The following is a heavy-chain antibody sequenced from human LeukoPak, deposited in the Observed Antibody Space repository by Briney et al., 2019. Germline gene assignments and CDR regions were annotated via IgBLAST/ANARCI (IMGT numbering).Heavy chain of an antibody. Sequence: TSETLSLTCAVYGGSFSGYYWSWIRQPPGKGLEWIGEINHSGSTNYNPSLKSRVTISVDTSKNQFSLKLSSVTAADTAVYYCARNFPGYYYDSSGYYNAAYFDYWGQGTLVTVSS. CDR2: INHSGST. J-gene: IGHJ4*02. CDR3: ARNFPGYYYDSSGYYNAAYFDY. D-gene: IGHD3-22*01. V-gene: IGHV4-34*01. CDR1: GGSFSGYY.